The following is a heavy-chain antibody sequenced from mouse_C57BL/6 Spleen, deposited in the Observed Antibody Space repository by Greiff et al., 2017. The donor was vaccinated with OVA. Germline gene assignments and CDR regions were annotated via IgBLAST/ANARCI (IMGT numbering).Heavy chain of an antibody. J-gene: IGHJ4*01. CDR2: IWSGGST. CDR3: ARKHELGAMDY. V-gene: IGHV2-2*01. Sequence: VQLQQSGPGLVQPSQSLSITCTVSGFSLTSYGVHWVRQSPGKGLEWLGVIWSGGSTDYNAAFISRLSISKDNSKSQVFFKMNSLQADDTAIYYCARKHELGAMDYWGQGTSVTVSS. CDR1: GFSLTSYG. D-gene: IGHD4-1*01.